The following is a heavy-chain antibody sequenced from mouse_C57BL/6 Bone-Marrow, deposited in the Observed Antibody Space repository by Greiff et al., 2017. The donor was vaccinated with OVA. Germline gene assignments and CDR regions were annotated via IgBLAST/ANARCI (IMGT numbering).Heavy chain of an antibody. V-gene: IGHV1-64*01. D-gene: IGHD4-1*01. J-gene: IGHJ4*01. CDR3: AVHWMDY. Sequence: QVQLQQPGAELVKPGASVTLSCKASGYTFTSYWMHWVKQRPGQGLEWIGMIHPNSGSTNYNERFKRKATLTVDKSSSTAYMQLSSLTSEDSAVYYCAVHWMDYWGQGTSVTVSS. CDR1: GYTFTSYW. CDR2: IHPNSGST.